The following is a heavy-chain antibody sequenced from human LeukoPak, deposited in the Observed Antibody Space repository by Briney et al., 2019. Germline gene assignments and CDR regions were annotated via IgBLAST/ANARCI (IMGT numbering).Heavy chain of an antibody. CDR1: GGSFSGYY. Sequence: SETLSLTCAVYGGSFSGYYWSWIRQPPGKGLEWIGEINHSGSTNYNPSLKSRVTISVDTSKNQFSLKLSSVTAADTAVYYCARIGDTAVVSEDTPIDYWGQGTLVTVSS. J-gene: IGHJ4*02. D-gene: IGHD5-18*01. CDR2: INHSGST. CDR3: ARIGDTAVVSEDTPIDY. V-gene: IGHV4-34*01.